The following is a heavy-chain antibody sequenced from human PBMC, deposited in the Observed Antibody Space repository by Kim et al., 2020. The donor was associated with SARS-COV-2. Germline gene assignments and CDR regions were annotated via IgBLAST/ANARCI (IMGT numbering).Heavy chain of an antibody. CDR2: IYYSGST. D-gene: IGHD3-10*01. CDR1: GGSISSYY. J-gene: IGHJ3*02. Sequence: SETLSLTCTVSGGSISSYYWSWIRQPPGKGLEWIGYIYYSGSTNYNPSLKSRVTISVDTSKNQFSLKLSSVTAADTAVYYCANGGHLYDAFDIWGQGTMVTVSS. V-gene: IGHV4-59*08. CDR3: ANGGHLYDAFDI.